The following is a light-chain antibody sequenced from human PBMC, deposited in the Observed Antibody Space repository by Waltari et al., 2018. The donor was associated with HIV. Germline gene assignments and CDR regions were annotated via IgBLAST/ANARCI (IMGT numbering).Light chain of an antibody. CDR2: GNS. V-gene: IGLV1-40*01. J-gene: IGLJ3*02. Sequence: QSVLTQPPSVSGAPGQRVTISCTGSSSNIGAGYDVHWYQQLPGTAPKHLIYGNSNRPSGVPDRCSGSKSGTSASLAITGLQAEDEADYYCQSYDSSLSGSVFGGGTKLTVL. CDR1: SSNIGAGYD. CDR3: QSYDSSLSGSV.